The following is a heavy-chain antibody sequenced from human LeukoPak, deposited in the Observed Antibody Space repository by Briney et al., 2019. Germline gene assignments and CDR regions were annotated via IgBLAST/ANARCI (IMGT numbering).Heavy chain of an antibody. J-gene: IGHJ4*02. CDR3: SRLWGGDY. CDR2: ISSSGDTT. D-gene: IGHD3-10*01. CDR1: GFSFSNYK. Sequence: GGSLRLSCAASGFSFSNYKMSWARQAPGKGLEWVSYISSSGDTTYYADSVKGRFAISRDNARNSLYLQMNSLRAEDTAIYYCSRLWGGDYWGQGTLVAVSS. V-gene: IGHV3-48*03.